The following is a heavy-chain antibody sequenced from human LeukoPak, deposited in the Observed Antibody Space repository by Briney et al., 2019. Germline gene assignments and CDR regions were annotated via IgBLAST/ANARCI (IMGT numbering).Heavy chain of an antibody. V-gene: IGHV3-23*01. CDR3: AKGYCSGGSCYWGLDY. D-gene: IGHD2-15*01. Sequence: GGSLRLSCAASGFTFSNYAMSGVRQAPGKGLEWVSAIGAGGRTYYADSVRGRFTISRDNSENTLYLQMNSLRAEDTAVYYCAKGYCSGGSCYWGLDYWGQGTLVTVSS. CDR1: GFTFSNYA. J-gene: IGHJ4*02. CDR2: IGAGGRT.